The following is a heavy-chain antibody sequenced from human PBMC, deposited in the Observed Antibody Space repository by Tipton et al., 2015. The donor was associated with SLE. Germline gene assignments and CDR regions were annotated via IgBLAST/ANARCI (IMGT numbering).Heavy chain of an antibody. Sequence: TLSLTCKVSGISISTHYWSWIRQPPGKGLEWIGQMHNSGDSTYNPSLKSRVTRSVDTSKNHFSLKLTSVIAADTAVYYCARDIEAPGDFLYFDYWGQGILVTVSS. CDR2: MHNSGDS. CDR3: ARDIEAPGDFLYFDY. CDR1: GISISTHY. V-gene: IGHV4-59*11. J-gene: IGHJ4*02. D-gene: IGHD7-27*01.